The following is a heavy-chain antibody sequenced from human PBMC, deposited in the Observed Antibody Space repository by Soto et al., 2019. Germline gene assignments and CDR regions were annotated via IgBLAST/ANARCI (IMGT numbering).Heavy chain of an antibody. Sequence: QRLSCAASGFTFDDYAMHWVRQAPGKGLEWVSGISWNSGSIGYADSVKGRFTISRDNAKNSLYLQMNSLRAEDTALYYCAKDSFPDSSGYYYWWGQGTMVTVSS. D-gene: IGHD3-22*01. CDR2: ISWNSGSI. J-gene: IGHJ3*01. CDR3: AKDSFPDSSGYYYW. V-gene: IGHV3-9*01. CDR1: GFTFDDYA.